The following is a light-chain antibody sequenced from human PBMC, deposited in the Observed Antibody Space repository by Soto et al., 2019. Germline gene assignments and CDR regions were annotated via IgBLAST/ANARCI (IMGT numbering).Light chain of an antibody. CDR2: LAS. V-gene: IGKV3-20*01. Sequence: ENVLTQSPGTLSLSPGERATLSCRASQSVSGSYLAWYQQKPGQAPRLLIYLASTRANGIPDRFSGSASGTHFTRSIRRLEPDDSAVSYCHQYGDAPQTFGQGTKLEI. CDR3: HQYGDAPQT. J-gene: IGKJ2*01. CDR1: QSVSGSY.